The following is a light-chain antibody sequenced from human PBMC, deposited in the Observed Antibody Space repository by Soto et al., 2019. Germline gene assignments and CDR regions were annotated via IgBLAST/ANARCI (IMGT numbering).Light chain of an antibody. CDR3: SSFASSNTWV. V-gene: IGLV2-8*01. J-gene: IGLJ3*02. Sequence: QSVLTQPPSASGSPGQSVTISCTGTSSDVGAYNYVSWYQQHAGKAPKLVIYEVTKRPSGVPVRFSGSKSANTASLTVSGLQAEDEADYYCSSFASSNTWVFGGGTKLTVL. CDR2: EVT. CDR1: SSDVGAYNY.